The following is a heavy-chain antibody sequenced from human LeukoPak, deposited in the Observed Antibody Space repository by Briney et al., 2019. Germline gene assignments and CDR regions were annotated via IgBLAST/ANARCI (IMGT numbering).Heavy chain of an antibody. D-gene: IGHD2-2*01. CDR1: GYSISSSDW. V-gene: IGHV4-28*01. CDR3: ARHHAGLYCSSTSCLNWFDP. Sequence: PSETLSLTCAVSGYSISSSDWWGWIRQPPGKGLEWIGYIYYSGSTYYNPSLKSRVTMSVDTSKNQFSLKLSSVTAADTAVYYCARHHAGLYCSSTSCLNWFDPWGQGTLVTVSS. J-gene: IGHJ5*02. CDR2: IYYSGST.